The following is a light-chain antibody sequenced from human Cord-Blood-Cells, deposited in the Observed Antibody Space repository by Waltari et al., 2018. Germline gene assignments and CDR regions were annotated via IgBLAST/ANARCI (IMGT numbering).Light chain of an antibody. J-gene: IGLJ2*01. CDR3: QAWDSSTAEV. V-gene: IGLV3-1*01. CDR2: QDS. CDR1: KLGDQY. Sequence: SYELTQPPSVSVSPGQTASIPCSGGKLGDQYACWYQQKPGQSPVLVIYQDSKRPSGIPERFSGSNSGNTATLTISGTQAMDEADYYCQAWDSSTAEVFGGGTKLTVL.